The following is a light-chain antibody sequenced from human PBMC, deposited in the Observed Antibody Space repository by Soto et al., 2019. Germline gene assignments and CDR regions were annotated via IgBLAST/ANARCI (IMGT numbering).Light chain of an antibody. J-gene: IGLJ2*01. CDR1: SSNIGSNT. Sequence: QSVLTQPPSASGTPGQRVTISCSGSSSNIGSNTVNWYQQLPGTAPKLLIYSNNQRPSGVPDRFSGSKSGTSASLAISGPQSEDGADYYCAAWDDSLNGLVFGGGTKLTVL. CDR2: SNN. V-gene: IGLV1-44*01. CDR3: AAWDDSLNGLV.